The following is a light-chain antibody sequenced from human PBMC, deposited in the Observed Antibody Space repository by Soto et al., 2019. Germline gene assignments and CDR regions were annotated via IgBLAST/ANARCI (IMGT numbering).Light chain of an antibody. CDR2: AAS. J-gene: IGKJ4*01. CDR1: QGISSY. CDR3: QQNFSPFVT. V-gene: IGKV1-8*01. Sequence: AIRMTQSPSSLSASTGDRVTITCRASQGISSYLAWYQQKPGKAPKLLIYAASTLQPGVPSRFSGSGYGTDFTLTLSGLQHEDSATYYCQQNFSPFVTFGAGTKVEV.